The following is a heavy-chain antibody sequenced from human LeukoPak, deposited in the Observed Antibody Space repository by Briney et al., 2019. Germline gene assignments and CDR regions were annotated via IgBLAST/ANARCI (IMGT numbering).Heavy chain of an antibody. J-gene: IGHJ6*03. CDR3: ARAAQAYYYYYYMDV. CDR2: IYTSGST. Sequence: KPSETLSLTCTVSGGSISSYYWSWIRQPAGKGLEWIGRIYTSGSTNYNPSLKSRVTMSVDTSKNQFSLKPSSVTAADTAVYYCARAAQAYYYYYYMDVWGKGTTVTVSS. CDR1: GGSISSYY. V-gene: IGHV4-4*07.